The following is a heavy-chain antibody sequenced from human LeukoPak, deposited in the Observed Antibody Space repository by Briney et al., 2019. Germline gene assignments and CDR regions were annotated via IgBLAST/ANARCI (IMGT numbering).Heavy chain of an antibody. CDR3: SRDQATVTPYGMDV. J-gene: IGHJ6*03. Sequence: PSETLSLTCAVYGGSFSGYYWSWLRQPPGKGLEWIGEINHSGSTNYNPSLKSRVTISVYTSKNQFSLKQSSVTAADTAVYYFSRDQATVTPYGMDVWGKGTTVTVSS. CDR1: GGSFSGYY. D-gene: IGHD4-11*01. CDR2: INHSGST. V-gene: IGHV4-34*01.